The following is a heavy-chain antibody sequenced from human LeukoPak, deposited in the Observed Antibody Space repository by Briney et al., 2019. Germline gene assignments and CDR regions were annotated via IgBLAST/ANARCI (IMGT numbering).Heavy chain of an antibody. D-gene: IGHD3-3*01. CDR2: ISGSGGST. CDR3: ARDADYDFWSGSPPWWYFDL. CDR1: GFTFSSQA. Sequence: GGSLRLSCAASGFTFSSQAMNWVRQAPGKGLEWVSTISGSGGSTYYADSVKGRFTISRDNSKNTLYPQMNSLRAEDTAVYYCARDADYDFWSGSPPWWYFDLWGRGTLVTVSS. V-gene: IGHV3-23*01. J-gene: IGHJ2*01.